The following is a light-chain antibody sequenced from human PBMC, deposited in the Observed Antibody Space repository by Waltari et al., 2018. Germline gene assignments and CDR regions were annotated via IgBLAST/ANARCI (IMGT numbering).Light chain of an antibody. CDR1: QSIHDN. J-gene: IGKJ4*01. Sequence: EVLMTQSPATLSVSPGERVTLSCTASQSIHDNLAWYQQKPGQAPRLLIYGASTRATAVPARFRGSGSGTEFTLTISSLQSEDFGVYSCQQYNRWPPLTFGGGTKVDIK. CDR3: QQYNRWPPLT. CDR2: GAS. V-gene: IGKV3-15*01.